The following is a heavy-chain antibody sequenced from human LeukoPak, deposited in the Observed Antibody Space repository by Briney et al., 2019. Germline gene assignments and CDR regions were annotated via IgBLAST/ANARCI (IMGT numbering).Heavy chain of an antibody. CDR3: VRDRDSTGYYDY. V-gene: IGHV3-30*04. Sequence: GRSLRLSCAASGFTFSNYPMHWVRQAPGKGLEWVAVVSDDGNNIYYADSVKGRFTISRDNSKNTLYLQTNSLRAEDTALYYCVRDRDSTGYYDYWGQGALVTVSS. CDR1: GFTFSNYP. J-gene: IGHJ4*02. CDR2: VSDDGNNI. D-gene: IGHD3-22*01.